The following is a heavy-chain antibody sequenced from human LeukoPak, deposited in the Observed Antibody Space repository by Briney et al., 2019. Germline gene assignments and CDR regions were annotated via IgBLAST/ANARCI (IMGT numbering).Heavy chain of an antibody. D-gene: IGHD1-26*01. CDR3: TTEGAWELRYYFDC. CDR1: GFTFSTAW. V-gene: IGHV3-15*01. J-gene: IGHJ4*02. Sequence: PGRSLRLSCAASGFTFSTAWMSWVRQATGQGMDWVGRIKSKTDGGTTDYAAPVKGRFTHSRDDSKNTLYLQMNSLKTEDTAVYYCTTEGAWELRYYFDCWGQGTLVTVSS. CDR2: IKSKTDGGTT.